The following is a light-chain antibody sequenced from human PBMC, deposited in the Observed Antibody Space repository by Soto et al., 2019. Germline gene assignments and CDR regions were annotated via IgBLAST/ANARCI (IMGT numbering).Light chain of an antibody. J-gene: IGLJ1*01. CDR1: SSDVGGYNY. CDR3: SSYAGYFNYV. Sequence: QSALTQPPSASGSPGQSVTISCTGTSSDVGGYNYVSWYQQHPGKAPKLLIYEVSKRPSGVPDRFSGSKSGNTASLTVSGLQAEDEADYYCSSYAGYFNYVSGPGTKLTVL. V-gene: IGLV2-8*01. CDR2: EVS.